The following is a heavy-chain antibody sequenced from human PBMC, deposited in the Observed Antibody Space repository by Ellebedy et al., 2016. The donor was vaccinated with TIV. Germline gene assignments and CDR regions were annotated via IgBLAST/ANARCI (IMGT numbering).Heavy chain of an antibody. Sequence: SETLSLTXTVTGDSVSSFCWSWIRQPAGKGLEWLGRICTSGSTNYNPSLKSRVTMSSDTSKNQFSLKLSSVTAADTAVYWCTRKGGVVAATQWFDAWGQGTLVTVS. CDR1: GDSVSSFC. J-gene: IGHJ5*02. D-gene: IGHD2-15*01. CDR3: TRKGGVVAATQWFDA. V-gene: IGHV4-4*07. CDR2: ICTSGST.